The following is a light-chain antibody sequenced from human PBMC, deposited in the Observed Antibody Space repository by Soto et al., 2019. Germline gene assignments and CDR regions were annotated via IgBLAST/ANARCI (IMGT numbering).Light chain of an antibody. J-gene: IGLJ1*01. CDR2: DVT. CDR3: CSYASSTSYV. V-gene: IGLV2-14*01. CDR1: SGDVGGYNF. Sequence: QSALTQPASVSGSPGQSITISCTGTSGDVGGYNFVSWYQQYPGKAPKLMIHDVTARPSGFSIRFSGSKSGTTASLTISGLQPEDEADYYCCSYASSTSYVFGTGTKVTVL.